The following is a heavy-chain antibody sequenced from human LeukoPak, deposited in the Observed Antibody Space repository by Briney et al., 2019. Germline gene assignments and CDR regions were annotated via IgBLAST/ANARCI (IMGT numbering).Heavy chain of an antibody. Sequence: GESLKISCKGSGYIFTNYWIGWVRQMPGKGLEWMGIIYPGDSDTRYSPSFQGQVIISADKSISTAYLQWNSLKASDTAMYYCARMIGLGEVSPYFDYWGQGSLVTVSS. CDR2: IYPGDSDT. CDR3: ARMIGLGEVSPYFDY. J-gene: IGHJ4*02. D-gene: IGHD3-16*02. CDR1: GYIFTNYW. V-gene: IGHV5-51*01.